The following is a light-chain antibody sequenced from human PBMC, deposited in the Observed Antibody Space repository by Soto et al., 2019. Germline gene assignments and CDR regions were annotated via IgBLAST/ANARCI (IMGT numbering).Light chain of an antibody. CDR3: QQRSDWPWT. CDR2: DVS. Sequence: EIVFTQSPATLSFSPGERGTLSCRASESATDYLAWYQQKPGQAPRLLVYDVSSRAAGIPTRFSGGGSGTDFTLTISNVEPEDFAVYYCQQRSDWPWTLGQGTKVDIK. V-gene: IGKV3-11*01. J-gene: IGKJ1*01. CDR1: ESATDY.